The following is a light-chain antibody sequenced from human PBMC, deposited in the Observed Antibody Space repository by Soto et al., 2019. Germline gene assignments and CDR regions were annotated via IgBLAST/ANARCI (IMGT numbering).Light chain of an antibody. CDR2: EVT. V-gene: IGLV2-14*01. CDR1: SSDVGGYDY. Sequence: QSVLTQPASVSGSPGQSIAISCTGTSSDVGGYDYVSWYQQHPDKAPKLMIYEVTKRPSGVSNRLSGSKSGNTASLTISGLQPEDEADYYCSSHTSGSTRVFGSGTKVTVL. J-gene: IGLJ1*01. CDR3: SSHTSGSTRV.